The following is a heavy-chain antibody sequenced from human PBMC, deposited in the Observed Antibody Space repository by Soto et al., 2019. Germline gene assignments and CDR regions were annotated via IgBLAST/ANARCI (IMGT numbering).Heavy chain of an antibody. V-gene: IGHV1-18*01. J-gene: IGHJ6*03. CDR1: GYTFTSYG. D-gene: IGHD3-10*01. Sequence: ASVKVSCKASGYTFTSYGISWVRQAPGQGLEWMGWISAYNGNTNYAQKLQGRVTMTTDTSTSTAYMELRSLRSDDTAVYYCARDSPAVRGQSNYYYYYYMDVWGKGTTVTVSS. CDR3: ARDSPAVRGQSNYYYYYYMDV. CDR2: ISAYNGNT.